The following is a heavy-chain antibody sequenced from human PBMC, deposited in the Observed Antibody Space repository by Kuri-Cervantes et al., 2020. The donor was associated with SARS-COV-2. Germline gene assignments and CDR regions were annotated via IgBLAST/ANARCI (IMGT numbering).Heavy chain of an antibody. CDR2: ISGSGGST. V-gene: IGHV3-23*01. CDR1: GFTFSSYA. CDR3: AKDIGGFLEWLTYGMDV. J-gene: IGHJ6*02. D-gene: IGHD3-3*01. Sequence: GESLKISCAASGFTFSSYAMSWVRQAPGKGLEWVSAISGSGGSTYYADSVKGRLAISRDNSKNTLYLQMNSLRAEDTAVYYCAKDIGGFLEWLTYGMDVWGQGTTVTVSS.